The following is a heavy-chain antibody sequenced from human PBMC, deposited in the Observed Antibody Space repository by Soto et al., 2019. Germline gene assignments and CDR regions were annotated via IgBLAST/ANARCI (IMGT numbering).Heavy chain of an antibody. CDR3: ARASWKFVETYHIAY. Sequence: GESLKISCNGSGYSFTTYWIGWVRQMPGKGLEWTGIIYPGDSDARYSPSFQGQVTISADNSISTAYLQWGSLKASDTAMYYCARASWKFVETYHIAYWRQRNLVTVSS. D-gene: IGHD5-18*01. CDR2: IYPGDSDA. J-gene: IGHJ4*02. CDR1: GYSFTTYW. V-gene: IGHV5-51*01.